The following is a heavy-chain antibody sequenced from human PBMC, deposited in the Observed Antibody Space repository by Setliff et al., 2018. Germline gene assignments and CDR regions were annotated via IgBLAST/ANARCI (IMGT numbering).Heavy chain of an antibody. CDR3: ARSHYYASGNSHYYYMDV. V-gene: IGHV4-59*08. Sequence: SETLSLTCNVSGGSISSDYWSWIRQPPGKALEWIGYFYHSASSNYNPSLKGRVTMSADTSKNQLYLSLTSVSVADTATYYCARSHYYASGNSHYYYMDVWGKGTAVTVSS. CDR1: GGSISSDY. J-gene: IGHJ6*03. D-gene: IGHD3-10*01. CDR2: FYHSASS.